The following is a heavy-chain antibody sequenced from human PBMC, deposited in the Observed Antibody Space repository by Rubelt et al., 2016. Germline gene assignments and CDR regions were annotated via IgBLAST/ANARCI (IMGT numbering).Heavy chain of an antibody. V-gene: IGHV4-38-2*02. CDR3: AGGRGYSGYDYGY. D-gene: IGHD5-12*01. CDR1: GYSISSGYC. CDR2: IYHSGST. Sequence: QVQLQESGPGLVKPSETLSLTCTVSGYSISSGYCWGWIRQPPGKGLEWIGNIYHSGSTYYNPSLKSRVTISVDTSKNQFSLKLGSVTAADTAVYYCAGGRGYSGYDYGYWGQGTLVTVSS. J-gene: IGHJ4*02.